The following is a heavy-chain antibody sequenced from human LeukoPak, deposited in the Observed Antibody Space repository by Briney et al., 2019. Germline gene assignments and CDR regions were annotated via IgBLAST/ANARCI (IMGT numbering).Heavy chain of an antibody. CDR1: GFTFSSYS. CDR2: ISSRSSYI. D-gene: IGHD2-2*01. Sequence: GGSLRLSCAASGFTFSSYSMNWVRQAPGKGLEWVSSISSRSSYIYYADSVKGRFTISRDNSKNTLYLQMNSLRAEDTAVYYCAKDLQDSPPYIVVVPAAKDPAFDIWGQGTMVTVSS. V-gene: IGHV3-21*04. J-gene: IGHJ3*02. CDR3: AKDLQDSPPYIVVVPAAKDPAFDI.